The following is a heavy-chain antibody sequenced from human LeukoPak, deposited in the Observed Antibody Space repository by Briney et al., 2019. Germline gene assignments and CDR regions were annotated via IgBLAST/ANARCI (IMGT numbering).Heavy chain of an antibody. D-gene: IGHD1-14*01. CDR2: IDLGGSTL. CDR1: GFTFSDYT. Sequence: PGGSLRLSCAASGFTFSDYTMNWVRQAPGKGLEWVSYIDLGGSTLYYVDSVKGRFTISRDNAKNSLYLQMNSLRAEDTAVYYCARDSISAFDIWGQGTMVTVSS. V-gene: IGHV3-48*04. CDR3: ARDSISAFDI. J-gene: IGHJ3*02.